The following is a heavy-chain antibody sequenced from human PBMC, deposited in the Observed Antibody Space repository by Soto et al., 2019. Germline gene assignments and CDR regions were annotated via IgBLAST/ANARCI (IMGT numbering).Heavy chain of an antibody. CDR1: GFTFDDYA. D-gene: IGHD3-9*01. V-gene: IGHV3-9*01. CDR2: ISWNSGSI. J-gene: IGHJ3*02. Sequence: PGGSLRLSCAASGFTFDDYAMHLIRQAQGKGLEWVSGISWNSGSIGYADSVKGRFTISRDNAKNSLYLQMNSLRAEDTALYYCAKDYRGDYDILTGYWDDAFDIWGQGTMVTVSS. CDR3: AKDYRGDYDILTGYWDDAFDI.